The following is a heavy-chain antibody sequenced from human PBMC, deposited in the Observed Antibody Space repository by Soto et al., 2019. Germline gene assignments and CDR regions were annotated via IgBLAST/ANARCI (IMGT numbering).Heavy chain of an antibody. CDR1: GGSISSGDYY. Sequence: TSETLSLTCTVSGGSISSGDYYWSWIRQPPGKGLEWIGYIYYSGSTYYNPALRSRVTMSEDTSKNQFSLRLSSVTAAGTAVYFCARGPAYIDGWRTFDLWGRGILVTVSS. V-gene: IGHV4-30-4*02. CDR3: ARGPAYIDGWRTFDL. D-gene: IGHD6-19*01. CDR2: IYYSGST. J-gene: IGHJ4*02.